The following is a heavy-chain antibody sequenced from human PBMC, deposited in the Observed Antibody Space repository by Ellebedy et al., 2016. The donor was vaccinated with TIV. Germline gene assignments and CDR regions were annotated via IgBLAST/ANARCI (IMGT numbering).Heavy chain of an antibody. CDR1: GGSISSYY. CDR2: IYTSGST. CDR3: ARAGGYGDYGIFDY. D-gene: IGHD4-17*01. Sequence: SETLSLTXTVSGGSISSYYWSWIRQPAGKGLEWIGRIYTSGSTNYNPSLKSRVTMSVDTSKNQFSLKLSSVTAADTAVYYCARAGGYGDYGIFDYWGQGTLVTVSS. V-gene: IGHV4-4*07. J-gene: IGHJ4*02.